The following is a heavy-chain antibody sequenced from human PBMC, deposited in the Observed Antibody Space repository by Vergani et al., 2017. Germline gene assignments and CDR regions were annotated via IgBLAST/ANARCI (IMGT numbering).Heavy chain of an antibody. CDR2: IVVGSGNT. D-gene: IGHD4-23*01. CDR3: AADGGGGGNSGYYYYYYGMDV. J-gene: IGHJ6*02. V-gene: IGHV1-58*02. CDR1: GFTFTSSA. Sequence: QMQLVQSGPEVKKPGTSVKVSCKASGFTFTSSAMQWVRQARGQRLEWIGWIVVGSGNTNYAQKFQERVTITRDMSKSTAYMELSSLRSEDTAVYYCAADGGGGGNSGYYYYYYGMDVWGQGTTVTVSS.